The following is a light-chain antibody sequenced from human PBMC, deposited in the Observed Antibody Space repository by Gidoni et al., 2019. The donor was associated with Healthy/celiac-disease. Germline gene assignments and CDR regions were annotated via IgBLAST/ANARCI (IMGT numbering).Light chain of an antibody. CDR1: QSVLYSSNNKNY. V-gene: IGKV4-1*01. CDR2: WAS. J-gene: IGKJ5*01. CDR3: QQYYSTPIT. Sequence: DIVITPSPDSLAVSLGERATINCKSSQSVLYSSNNKNYLAWYQQKPGQPPKLLIYWASTRESGVPDRFSGSGSGTDFTLTISSLQAEDVAVYYCQQYYSTPITFGQGTRLEIK.